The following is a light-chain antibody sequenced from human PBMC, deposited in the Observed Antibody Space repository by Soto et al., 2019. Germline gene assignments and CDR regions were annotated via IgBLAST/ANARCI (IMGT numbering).Light chain of an antibody. V-gene: IGKV3-15*01. CDR2: GAS. J-gene: IGKJ1*01. Sequence: EIVMTQSPATLSVSPGERATLSGRAIQSVSSNLACYQQKAGQARRLLIYGASTRATGSGSGTEFTLTSSSLQSEDFAVYSFQQYNNXPWTSGQGTKV. CDR1: QSVSSN. CDR3: QQYNNXPWT.